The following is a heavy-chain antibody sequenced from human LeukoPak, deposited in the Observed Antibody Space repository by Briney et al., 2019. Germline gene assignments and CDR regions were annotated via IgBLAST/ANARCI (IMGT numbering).Heavy chain of an antibody. CDR1: GFTFDDYA. D-gene: IGHD1-26*01. CDR3: AKGIGGELDAFDI. Sequence: HPGGSLRLSCAASGFTFDDYAMHWVRHAPGKGLEWVSGISWNSGSIGYADSVKGRFTISRDNAKNSLYLQMNSLRAEDMALYYCAKGIGGELDAFDIWGQGTMVTVSS. V-gene: IGHV3-9*03. J-gene: IGHJ3*02. CDR2: ISWNSGSI.